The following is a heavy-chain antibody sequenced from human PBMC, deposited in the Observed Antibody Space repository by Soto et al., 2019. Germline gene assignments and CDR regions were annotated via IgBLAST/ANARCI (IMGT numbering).Heavy chain of an antibody. J-gene: IGHJ4*02. CDR2: IIPIFGTA. CDR3: ARGDRDPLGIAAAGTFDY. CDR1: GGTFSSYA. Sequence: SVKVSCKASGGTFSSYAISWVRQAPGQGLEWMGGIIPIFGTANYAQKFQGRVTITADESTSTAYMELSSLRSEDTAVYYCARGDRDPLGIAAAGTFDYWGQGTLVTVSS. D-gene: IGHD6-13*01. V-gene: IGHV1-69*13.